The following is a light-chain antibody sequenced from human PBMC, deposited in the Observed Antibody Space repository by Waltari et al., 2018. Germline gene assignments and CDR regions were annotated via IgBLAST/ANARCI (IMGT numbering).Light chain of an antibody. Sequence: DIQMTQSPSSLSASVGDRVTITCRASQSISGYLNWYQQKPGKAPNLLIYTASTLQSGVPSRFSGSGSGTDFTLTISSLQPEDFATYYCQQSYGTPRTFGQGTKVEIK. V-gene: IGKV1-39*01. J-gene: IGKJ1*01. CDR1: QSISGY. CDR3: QQSYGTPRT. CDR2: TAS.